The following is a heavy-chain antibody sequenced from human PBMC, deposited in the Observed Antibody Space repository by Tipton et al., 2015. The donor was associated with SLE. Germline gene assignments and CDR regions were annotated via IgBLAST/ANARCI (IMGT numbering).Heavy chain of an antibody. D-gene: IGHD6-19*01. V-gene: IGHV4-4*07. J-gene: IGHJ4*02. CDR3: AKGSGWYKD. CDR1: GDSFSSYY. Sequence: GLVKPSETLSLTCTVSGDSFSSYYWSWIRQPAGKGLEWIGRVSISGNTNYNPSLRSRVTTSIDTPKSQFSLKLSSVTAADTAVYYCAKGSGWYKDWGQGTLVTVSS. CDR2: VSISGNT.